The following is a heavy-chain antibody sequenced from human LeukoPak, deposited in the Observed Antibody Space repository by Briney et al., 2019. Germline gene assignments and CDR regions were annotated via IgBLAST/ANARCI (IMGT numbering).Heavy chain of an antibody. CDR3: ARDRGDSGYDGPFDY. Sequence: GGSLRLSCAASGFTFSSYAMHWVRQAPGKGLEWVAVISYDGSNKYYADSVKGRFTISRDNSKNTLYLQMNSLRAEDTAVYYCARDRGDSGYDGPFDYWGQGTLVTVSS. D-gene: IGHD5-12*01. CDR1: GFTFSSYA. J-gene: IGHJ4*02. CDR2: ISYDGSNK. V-gene: IGHV3-30-3*01.